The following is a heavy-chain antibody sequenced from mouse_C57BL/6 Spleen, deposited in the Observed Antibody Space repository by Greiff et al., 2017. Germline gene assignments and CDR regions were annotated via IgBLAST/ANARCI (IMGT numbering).Heavy chain of an antibody. J-gene: IGHJ2*01. CDR3: TSGTGY. Sequence: VQLKESGTVLARPGASVKMSCKTSGYTFTSYWMHWVKQRPGQGLEWIGDIYPGNSDTSYNQKFKGKATLTAVTSAGTAYMGLSSLTNEVSAVYCCTSGTGYWGQGTTLTVSS. CDR2: IYPGNSDT. V-gene: IGHV1-5*01. CDR1: GYTFTSYW. D-gene: IGHD4-1*01.